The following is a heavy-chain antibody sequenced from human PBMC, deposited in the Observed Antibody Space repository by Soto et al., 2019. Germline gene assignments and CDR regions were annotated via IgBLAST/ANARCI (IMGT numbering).Heavy chain of an antibody. CDR3: ARDTQPNYDFWSGYYFGYFQH. J-gene: IGHJ1*01. V-gene: IGHV3-7*01. CDR1: GFTFSSYL. Sequence: PGGSLRLSCAASGFTFSSYLMSWVRQAPGKGLEWVANIKQDGSEKYYVDSVKGRFTISRDNAKNSLYLQMNSLRAEDTAVYYCARDTQPNYDFWSGYYFGYFQHWGQGTLVTVSS. CDR2: IKQDGSEK. D-gene: IGHD3-3*01.